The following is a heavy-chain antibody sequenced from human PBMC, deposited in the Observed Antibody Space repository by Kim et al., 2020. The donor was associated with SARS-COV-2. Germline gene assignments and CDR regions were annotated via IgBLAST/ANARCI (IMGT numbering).Heavy chain of an antibody. J-gene: IGHJ4*02. Sequence: GTNYAKKFQGWVTMTRDTSISTAYMELSRLRSDDTAVYYCARDTYGGYDYWGQGTLVTVSS. CDR3: ARDTYGGYDY. CDR2: GT. D-gene: IGHD5-12*01. V-gene: IGHV1-2*04.